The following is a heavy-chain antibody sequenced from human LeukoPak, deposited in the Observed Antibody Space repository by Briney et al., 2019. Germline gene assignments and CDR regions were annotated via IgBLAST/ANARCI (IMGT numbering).Heavy chain of an antibody. D-gene: IGHD2-2*01. J-gene: IGHJ5*02. Sequence: ASVKVSCKASGYTFTSYGISWVRQAPGQGLEWMGWISAYNGYKNYAQKFQGRVTMTTDTSTSTAYMDLRSLRSDDTAVYYCARAGVVPMPHRLHNWFDPWGQGTLVTVSS. CDR2: ISAYNGYK. V-gene: IGHV1-18*01. CDR3: ARAGVVPMPHRLHNWFDP. CDR1: GYTFTSYG.